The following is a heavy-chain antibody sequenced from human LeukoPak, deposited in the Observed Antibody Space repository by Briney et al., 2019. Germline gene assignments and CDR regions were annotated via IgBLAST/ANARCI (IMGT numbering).Heavy chain of an antibody. CDR3: ARRGGNPLGAFDI. CDR2: VYYSGRT. Sequence: SETLSLTCTVSGASVSNYDWSWNRQPPGKGLEWIGYVYYSGRTNYNPSLESRVTISVDTSKNQFSLKLTSVTAADTAMYYCARRGGNPLGAFDIWGQGTMVTVSS. J-gene: IGHJ3*02. CDR1: GASVSNYD. D-gene: IGHD4-23*01. V-gene: IGHV4-59*02.